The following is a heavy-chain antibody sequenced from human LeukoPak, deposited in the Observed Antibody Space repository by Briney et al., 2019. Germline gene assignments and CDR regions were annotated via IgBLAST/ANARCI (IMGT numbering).Heavy chain of an antibody. J-gene: IGHJ2*01. V-gene: IGHV4-34*01. CDR2: INHSGST. CDR1: GGSFSGYY. Sequence: PSETLSLTCAVYGGSFSGYYWSWIRQPPGKGLEWIGEINHSGSTNYNPSLKSRVTISVDTSKNQFSLKLSSVTAADTAVYYCARRRYYDSSGYYYYWYFDLWGRGTLVTVSS. D-gene: IGHD3-22*01. CDR3: ARRRYYDSSGYYYYWYFDL.